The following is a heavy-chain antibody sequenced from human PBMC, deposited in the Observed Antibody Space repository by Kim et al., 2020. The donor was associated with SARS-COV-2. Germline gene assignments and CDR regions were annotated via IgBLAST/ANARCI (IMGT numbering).Heavy chain of an antibody. D-gene: IGHD2-2*01. V-gene: IGHV1-2*06. CDR2: IEFKSGGT. CDR1: GYTFTGYY. Sequence: ASVKVSCKASGYTFTGYYFHWVRQAPGQGLEWMGRIEFKSGGTNFAQKFQDRVTMTRDTSTNTVYMELSRLRSDDTAGYYVARKDEFSSSYPTWGLGTVV. J-gene: IGHJ1*01. CDR3: ARKDEFSSSYPT.